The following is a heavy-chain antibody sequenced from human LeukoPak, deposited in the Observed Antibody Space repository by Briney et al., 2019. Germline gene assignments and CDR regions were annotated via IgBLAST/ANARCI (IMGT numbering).Heavy chain of an antibody. D-gene: IGHD1-26*01. CDR1: GFTFSSYA. J-gene: IGHJ3*02. CDR2: ISYDGSNK. V-gene: IGHV3-30-3*01. Sequence: GGSLRLSYAASGFTFSSYAMHWVRQAPGKGLEWVAVISYDGSNKYYADSVKGRFTISRDNSKNTLYLQMNSLRAEDTAVYYCARDSGSSHALDIWGQGAMVTVSS. CDR3: ARDSGSSHALDI.